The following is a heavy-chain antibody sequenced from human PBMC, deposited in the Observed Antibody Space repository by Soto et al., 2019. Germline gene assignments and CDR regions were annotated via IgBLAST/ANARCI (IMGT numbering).Heavy chain of an antibody. J-gene: IGHJ5*01. D-gene: IGHD3-3*01. CDR2: IIPILGTV. Sequence: VKAPSTSPVYTFANHAVSWVQTAPGKGLEWMGGIIPILGTVQYAQMFQGRLTITEDESTSTAYMELSRLKSDDTAVYYGSTGVSITGVVIYGFDPLGRGTLVTVSS. V-gene: IGHV1-69*13. CDR3: STGVSITGVVIYGFDP. CDR1: VYTFANHA.